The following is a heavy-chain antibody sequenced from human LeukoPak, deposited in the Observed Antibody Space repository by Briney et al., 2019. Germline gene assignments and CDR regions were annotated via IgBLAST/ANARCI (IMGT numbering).Heavy chain of an antibody. CDR3: ARDQSGY. Sequence: SGRSLRLSCAASGFTFSNAWMSWVRQAPRKGLEWVSAISGSGGSTYYADSVKGRFTISRENPKNTLYLQMNSLRAEDTAVYYCARDQSGYWGQGTLVTVSS. CDR1: GFTFSNAW. D-gene: IGHD3-10*01. V-gene: IGHV3-23*01. CDR2: ISGSGGST. J-gene: IGHJ4*02.